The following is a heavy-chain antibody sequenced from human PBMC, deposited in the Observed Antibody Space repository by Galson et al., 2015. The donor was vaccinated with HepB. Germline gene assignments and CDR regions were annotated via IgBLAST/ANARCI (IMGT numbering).Heavy chain of an antibody. V-gene: IGHV1-3*01. J-gene: IGHJ4*02. CDR3: ASADYWGDLIDI. CDR2: INPGNGNT. Sequence: SVKVSCKASGYTFTSYAMHWVRQAPGQRLEWMGWINPGNGNTKYSQKFQGRVTITRDTSASTAYMELSSLRSEDTAVYYCASADYWGDLIDIWGQGTMVTVSS. CDR1: GYTFTSYA. D-gene: IGHD4-23*01.